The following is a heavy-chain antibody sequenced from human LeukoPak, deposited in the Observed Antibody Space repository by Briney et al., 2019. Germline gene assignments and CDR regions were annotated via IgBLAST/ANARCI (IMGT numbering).Heavy chain of an antibody. J-gene: IGHJ4*02. CDR2: INTDGSST. V-gene: IGHV3-74*01. CDR1: GFTFSSYW. CDR3: AKDLIWNQVDY. Sequence: GGSLRLSCAASGFTFSSYWMHWVRHAPGKGLVWVSRINTDGSSTSYADSVKGRFTISRDNAKNTLYLQMNSLRAEDTAIYYCAKDLIWNQVDYWGQGTLVTVSS. D-gene: IGHD1-1*01.